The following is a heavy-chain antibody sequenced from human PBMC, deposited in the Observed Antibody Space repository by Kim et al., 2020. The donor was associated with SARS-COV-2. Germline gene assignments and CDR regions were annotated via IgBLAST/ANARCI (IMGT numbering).Heavy chain of an antibody. D-gene: IGHD1-26*01. Sequence: STSYADSVKGRFTISRDNANNTLYLQMNSLRGEDTAVYYCAKGGAYVIDYWGQGTLVTVSS. V-gene: IGHV3-74*01. CDR3: AKGGAYVIDY. J-gene: IGHJ4*02. CDR2: ST.